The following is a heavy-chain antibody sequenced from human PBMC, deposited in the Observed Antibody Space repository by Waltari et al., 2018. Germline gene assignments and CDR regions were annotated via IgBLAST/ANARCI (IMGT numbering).Heavy chain of an antibody. J-gene: IGHJ4*02. CDR3: ARDPSMELRGHFDY. CDR1: GGPFSR. V-gene: IGHV1-69*01. D-gene: IGHD1-7*01. Sequence: QVQLVQSGAEVKKPGSSVKVSCKASGGPFSRMRPPCVSPIIPIFGTANYAQKFQGRVTITADESTSTAYMELSSLRSEDTAVYYCARDPSMELRGHFDYWGQGTLVTVSS. CDR2: IIPIFGTA.